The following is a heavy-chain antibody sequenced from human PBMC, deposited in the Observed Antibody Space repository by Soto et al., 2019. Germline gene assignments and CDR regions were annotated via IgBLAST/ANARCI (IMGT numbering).Heavy chain of an antibody. J-gene: IGHJ2*01. Sequence: EEQVLESGGGLVQPGGSLRLSCAASGYSFGSYVMTWVRQAPGKGLEWVSGISASGRSTYYADSVKGRFTVSRDNSKNTLYLDMNNLRVEDTAVYFCTRPFAHQMPSFWYFDLWGRGTLVTVSP. V-gene: IGHV3-23*01. D-gene: IGHD2-2*01. CDR1: GYSFGSYV. CDR2: ISASGRST. CDR3: TRPFAHQMPSFWYFDL.